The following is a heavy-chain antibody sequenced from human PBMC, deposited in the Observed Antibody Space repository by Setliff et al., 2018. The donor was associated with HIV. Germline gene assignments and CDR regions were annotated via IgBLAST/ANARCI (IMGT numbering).Heavy chain of an antibody. Sequence: LRLSCAASGFTFSSYWMSWVRQAPGKGLEWVANIKQDGSEKYYVDSVKGRFTISRDNAKNSLYLQMNSLRAEDTAVYYCARGADIVVVVAAMDYWGQGTQVTVSS. V-gene: IGHV3-7*01. CDR1: GFTFSSYW. CDR2: IKQDGSEK. J-gene: IGHJ4*02. D-gene: IGHD2-15*01. CDR3: ARGADIVVVVAAMDY.